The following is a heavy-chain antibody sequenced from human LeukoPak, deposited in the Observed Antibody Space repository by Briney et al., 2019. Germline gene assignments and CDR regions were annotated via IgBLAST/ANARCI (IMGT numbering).Heavy chain of an antibody. J-gene: IGHJ4*02. CDR2: IYYSGST. V-gene: IGHV4-39*07. CDR3: ARGKTYYYDSSGYYWGYYFDY. D-gene: IGHD3-22*01. Sequence: SETLSLTCAVSGGSISSSSYYWGWIRQPPGKGPEWIGSIYYSGSTYYNPSLKSRVTISVDTSKNQFSLKLSSVTAADTAVYYCARGKTYYYDSSGYYWGYYFDYWGQGTLVTVSS. CDR1: GGSISSSSYY.